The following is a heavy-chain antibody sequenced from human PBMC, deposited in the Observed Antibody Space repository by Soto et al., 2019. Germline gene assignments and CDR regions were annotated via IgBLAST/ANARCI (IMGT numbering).Heavy chain of an antibody. CDR2: ISSSSSTI. V-gene: IGHV3-48*02. J-gene: IGHJ4*02. Sequence: GGSLRLSCAASGFTFSSYSMNWVRQAPGKGLEWVSYISSSSSTIYYADSVKGRFTISRDKAKNSLYLQMNSLRDEDTAVYYCARVEKQWLVSCMDYWGQGTLVTVSS. CDR3: ARVEKQWLVSCMDY. CDR1: GFTFSSYS. D-gene: IGHD6-19*01.